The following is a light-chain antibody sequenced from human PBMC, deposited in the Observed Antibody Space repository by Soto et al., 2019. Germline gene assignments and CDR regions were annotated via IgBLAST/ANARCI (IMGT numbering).Light chain of an antibody. CDR1: SSNIGSNT. J-gene: IGLJ2*01. Sequence: QSVLTQPPSASGTPGQRVTISCSGSSSNIGSNTVNWYQQLPGTAPKILIYNNNKRPSGVPDRFSGSKSGTSASLAISGRQSEDEADYYCAAWDDSLNGLVFGGGTKLTVL. CDR3: AAWDDSLNGLV. CDR2: NNN. V-gene: IGLV1-44*01.